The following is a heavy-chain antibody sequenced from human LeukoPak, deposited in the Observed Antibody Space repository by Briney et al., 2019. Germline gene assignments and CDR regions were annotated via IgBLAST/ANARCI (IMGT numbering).Heavy chain of an antibody. J-gene: IGHJ5*02. CDR1: GGSISSGSYY. CDR2: IYYSGST. CDR3: ARHGRYYDILTGYYYWFDP. D-gene: IGHD3-9*01. Sequence: SETLSLTCTVSGGSISSGSYYWGWIRQPPGKGLEWIGSIYYSGSTSYNPSLKSRVTISVDASKKQFSLKLSSVTAADTAVYYCARHGRYYDILTGYYYWFDPWGQGTLVTVSS. V-gene: IGHV4-39*01.